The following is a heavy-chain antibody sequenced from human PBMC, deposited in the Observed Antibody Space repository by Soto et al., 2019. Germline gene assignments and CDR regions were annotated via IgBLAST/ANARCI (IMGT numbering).Heavy chain of an antibody. Sequence: GESLKISCKGSGYSFTSYWISWVRQMPGKGLEWMGRIDPSDSYTNYSPSFQGHVTISADKSISTAYLQWSSLKASDTAMYYCERSKTYYDIFTGYYIEAFDIWGQGTMVTVSS. CDR2: IDPSDSYT. V-gene: IGHV5-10-1*01. D-gene: IGHD3-9*01. CDR1: GYSFTSYW. J-gene: IGHJ3*02. CDR3: ERSKTYYDIFTGYYIEAFDI.